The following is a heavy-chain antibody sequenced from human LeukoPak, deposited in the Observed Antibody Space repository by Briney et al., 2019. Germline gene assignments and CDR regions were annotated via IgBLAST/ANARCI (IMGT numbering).Heavy chain of an antibody. Sequence: ASVKVSCKASGYTFTSYGISWVRQAPGQGLEWMGWISAYNGNTNYAQKLQGRVTMTTDTSTSTAYMELRSLRSDDTAVYYCARGAGGSYLNYYYYYMDVWGKGTTVTVSS. CDR1: GYTFTSYG. D-gene: IGHD1-26*01. CDR2: ISAYNGNT. J-gene: IGHJ6*03. CDR3: ARGAGGSYLNYYYYYMDV. V-gene: IGHV1-18*01.